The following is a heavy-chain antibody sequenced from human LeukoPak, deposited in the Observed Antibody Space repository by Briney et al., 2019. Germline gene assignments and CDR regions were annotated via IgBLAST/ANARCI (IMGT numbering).Heavy chain of an antibody. D-gene: IGHD6-13*01. CDR3: ARDGTPMAATGWVYFDQ. CDR2: ITSDNTV. Sequence: GGSLRLSCSASGFTFSAYEMNWVRQAPGKGLEWLAYITSDNTVHYADSVKGRFTISRDNTKNSLYLQMNSLRAEDTATYYCARDGTPMAATGWVYFDQWGQGTLVTVSS. CDR1: GFTFSAYE. V-gene: IGHV3-48*03. J-gene: IGHJ4*02.